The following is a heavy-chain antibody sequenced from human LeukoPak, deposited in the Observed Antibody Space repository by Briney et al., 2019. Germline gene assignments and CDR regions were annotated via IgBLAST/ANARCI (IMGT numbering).Heavy chain of an antibody. Sequence: GGSLRLSCAASGFTFSNAWMNWVRQAPGRGLEWIGRIKSETDGGTTDNVEPVKGRFTISRDDSKNTLYLQMNSLKTEDTAMYYCTTTTDRWANWGSFWYFDLWGRGTLVTVSS. D-gene: IGHD7-27*01. CDR2: IKSETDGGTT. J-gene: IGHJ2*01. CDR3: TTTTDRWANWGSFWYFDL. CDR1: GFTFSNAW. V-gene: IGHV3-15*01.